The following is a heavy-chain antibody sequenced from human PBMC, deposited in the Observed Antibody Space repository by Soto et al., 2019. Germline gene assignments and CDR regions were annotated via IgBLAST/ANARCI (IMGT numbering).Heavy chain of an antibody. Sequence: GGSLRLSCAASGFKISRYSMSWVRQAPGKGLEWVSYISNSGGTIYYTDSVKGRFTISRDNAKNSLYLQMNSLRDEDTAVYYCARDDSSGYLVQVFDSWGQGTLVTVSS. J-gene: IGHJ4*02. D-gene: IGHD3-22*01. V-gene: IGHV3-48*02. CDR2: ISNSGGTI. CDR3: ARDDSSGYLVQVFDS. CDR1: GFKISRYS.